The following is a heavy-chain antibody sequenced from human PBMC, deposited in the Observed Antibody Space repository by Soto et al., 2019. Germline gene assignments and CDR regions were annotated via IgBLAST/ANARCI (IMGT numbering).Heavy chain of an antibody. J-gene: IGHJ5*02. V-gene: IGHV3-30*03. CDR1: GFTFSSYG. CDR2: ISYDGSNK. CDR3: ARGGGTGTFDP. D-gene: IGHD1-1*01. Sequence: SLRLSCAASGFTFSSYGMHWVRQAPGKGLEWVAVISYDGSNKYYADSVKGRFTISRDNSKNTLYLQMNSLRAEDTAVYYCARGGGTGTFDPWGQGTVVTVSS.